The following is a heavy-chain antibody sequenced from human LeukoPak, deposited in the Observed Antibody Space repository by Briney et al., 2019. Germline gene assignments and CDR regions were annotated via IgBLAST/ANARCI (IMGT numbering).Heavy chain of an antibody. Sequence: PSETLSLTCAVYGGSFSGYYWSWIRQPPGKGLEWIGEINHSGSTNYNPSLKSRVTISVDTSKNQFSLKLSSVTAADTAVYYCARRGGVATLRYWGQGTLVTVPS. V-gene: IGHV4-34*01. CDR3: ARRGGVATLRY. CDR1: GGSFSGYY. CDR2: INHSGST. J-gene: IGHJ4*02. D-gene: IGHD5-12*01.